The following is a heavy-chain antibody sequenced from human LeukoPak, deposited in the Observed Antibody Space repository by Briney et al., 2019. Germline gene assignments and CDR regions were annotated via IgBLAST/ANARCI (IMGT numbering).Heavy chain of an antibody. V-gene: IGHV3-30*18. CDR2: ISYDGSNK. J-gene: IGHJ4*02. CDR1: GFTFSSYG. CDR3: AKDGGYYDSSGFFDY. Sequence: GGSLRLSCAASGFTFSSYGMHWVRQAPGKGLEWVAVISYDGSNKYYADSVKGRFTISRDNSKNTLYLQMNSLRAEDTAVYHCAKDGGYYDSSGFFDYWGQGTPVTVSP. D-gene: IGHD3-22*01.